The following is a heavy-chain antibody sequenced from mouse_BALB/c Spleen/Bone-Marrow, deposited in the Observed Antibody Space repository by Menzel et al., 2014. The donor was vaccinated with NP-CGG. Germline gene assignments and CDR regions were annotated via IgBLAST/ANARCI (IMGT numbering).Heavy chain of an antibody. Sequence: VQVVESGAELAKPGASVKMSCKASGYTFTSYWMYWIKQRPGQGLEWIGYINPSTGCTEYNQKFKDKATLTADKSSNTAYMQLSSLTSEDSAVYYCARKGYGNYHYYAMDYWGQGTSVTVSS. D-gene: IGHD2-1*01. CDR1: GYTFTSYW. CDR3: ARKGYGNYHYYAMDY. V-gene: IGHV1-7*01. CDR2: INPSTGCT. J-gene: IGHJ4*01.